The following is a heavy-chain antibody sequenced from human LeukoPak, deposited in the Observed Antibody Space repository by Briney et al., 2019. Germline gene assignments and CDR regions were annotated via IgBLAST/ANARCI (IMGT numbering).Heavy chain of an antibody. V-gene: IGHV4-31*03. J-gene: IGHJ4*02. CDR3: AREGPGRGVIGNIDY. CDR2: IYYSGST. D-gene: IGHD3-10*01. CDR1: GGSISSGGYY. Sequence: PSETLSLTCTVSGGSISSGGYYWSWIRQHPGKDLEWIGYIYYSGSTYYNPSLKSRVTISVDTSKNQFSLKLTSVTAADTAVYYCAREGPGRGVIGNIDYWGQGTLVTVSS.